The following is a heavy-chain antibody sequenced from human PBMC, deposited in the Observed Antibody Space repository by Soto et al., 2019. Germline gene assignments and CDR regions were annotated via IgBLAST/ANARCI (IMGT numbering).Heavy chain of an antibody. D-gene: IGHD6-19*01. Sequence: QVQLQESGPGLVKPSETLSLTCTVSGGSISDDYWSWIRQPPGKGLEWIAFLYHSGSANYNPSLTGRATISVDLSKSQLSLNVNSVTAADTAVYYCARHRAVAAPFDYWGQGTLVIVSS. V-gene: IGHV4-59*08. CDR2: LYHSGSA. CDR1: GGSISDDY. J-gene: IGHJ4*02. CDR3: ARHRAVAAPFDY.